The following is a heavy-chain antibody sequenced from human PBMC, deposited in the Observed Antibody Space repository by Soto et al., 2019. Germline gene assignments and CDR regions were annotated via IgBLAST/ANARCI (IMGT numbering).Heavy chain of an antibody. CDR1: GGSISNGHDY. Sequence: QVQLQESGPGLVKPSETLSLTCTVSGGSISNGHDYWTWIRQHPGKGLEWTGYIYYSGHTYYNPSLESRLTMSVDTSKNQFSLKLSSVTAADTAVYYCARDRGDTPMVPGLYHGMDVWGQGTTVIVSS. CDR3: ARDRGDTPMVPGLYHGMDV. V-gene: IGHV4-31*03. CDR2: IYYSGHT. D-gene: IGHD5-18*01. J-gene: IGHJ6*02.